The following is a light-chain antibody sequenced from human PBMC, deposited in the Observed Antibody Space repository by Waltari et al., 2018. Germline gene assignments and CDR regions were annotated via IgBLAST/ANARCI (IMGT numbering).Light chain of an antibody. CDR3: SSFTSSSTGI. V-gene: IGLV2-14*03. Sequence: QSALTQPASVSGSPGQSITISCTGTSGAVGGYDLVPWYQQHPGKAPKLMIYDATNRPSGVSDRFSASTSGNTASLTISDLRPEDEAEYYCSSFTSSSTGIFGSGTTVTVL. CDR1: SGAVGGYDL. J-gene: IGLJ1*01. CDR2: DAT.